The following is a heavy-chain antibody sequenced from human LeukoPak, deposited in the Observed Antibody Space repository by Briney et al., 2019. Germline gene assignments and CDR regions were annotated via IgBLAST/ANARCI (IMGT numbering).Heavy chain of an antibody. Sequence: SETLSLTCTVSGGSICSYYWSWIRQPPGKGLEWIGYIYYSGSTNYNPSLKSRVTISVDTSKNQFSLKLSSVTAADTAVYYCAVSGYSSGWYPYYFDYWGQGTLVTVSS. J-gene: IGHJ4*02. CDR3: AVSGYSSGWYPYYFDY. CDR2: IYYSGST. V-gene: IGHV4-59*01. D-gene: IGHD6-19*01. CDR1: GGSICSYY.